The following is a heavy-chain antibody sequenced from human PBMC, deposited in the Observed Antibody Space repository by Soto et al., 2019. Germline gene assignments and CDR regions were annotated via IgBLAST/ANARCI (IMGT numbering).Heavy chain of an antibody. J-gene: IGHJ4*02. CDR3: ARGKLSDYVWGSYRFHFDY. Sequence: SETLSLTCAVYGGSFSGYYWSWIRQPPGKGLEWIGEINHSGSTNYNPSLKSRVTISVDTSKNQFSLKLSSVTAADTAVYYCARGKLSDYVWGSYRFHFDYWGQGTVVTVSS. CDR1: GGSFSGYY. D-gene: IGHD3-16*02. V-gene: IGHV4-34*01. CDR2: INHSGST.